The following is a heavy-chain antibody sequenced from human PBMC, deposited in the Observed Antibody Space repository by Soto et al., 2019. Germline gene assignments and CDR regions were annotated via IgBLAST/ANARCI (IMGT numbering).Heavy chain of an antibody. Sequence: ASVKVSCKASGYTFTGYYMHWVRQAPGQGLEWMGWINPNSGGTNYAQKFQGWVTMTRDTSISTAYMELSRLRSDDTAVYYCARGGGYYDILTGYLDYYYYMDVWGKGTTVTVSS. CDR3: ARGGGYYDILTGYLDYYYYMDV. CDR2: INPNSGGT. CDR1: GYTFTGYY. D-gene: IGHD3-9*01. J-gene: IGHJ6*03. V-gene: IGHV1-2*04.